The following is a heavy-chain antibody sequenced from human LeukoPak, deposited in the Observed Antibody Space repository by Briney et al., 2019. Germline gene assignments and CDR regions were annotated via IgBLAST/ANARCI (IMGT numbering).Heavy chain of an antibody. V-gene: IGHV3-21*01. Sequence: GGSLRLSCAASGFTFSSYTMNWVRQAPGKGLEWVSSISSSSSYIYYADSVKGRLTISRDNAKNSLYLQMNSLRAEDTAVYYCARGPTPRYCSGGSCYTHYGMDVWGQGTTVAVSS. CDR2: ISSSSSYI. CDR3: ARGPTPRYCSGGSCYTHYGMDV. D-gene: IGHD2-15*01. CDR1: GFTFSSYT. J-gene: IGHJ6*02.